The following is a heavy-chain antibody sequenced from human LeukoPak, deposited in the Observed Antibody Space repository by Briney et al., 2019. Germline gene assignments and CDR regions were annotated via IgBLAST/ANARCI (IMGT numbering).Heavy chain of an antibody. CDR2: ISGSGGST. J-gene: IGHJ4*02. CDR1: GFTFSSYA. V-gene: IGHV3-23*01. Sequence: GGSLRLSCAASGFTFSSYAMSWVRQAPGKGLEWVSAISGSGGSTYHADSVKGRFTISRGNSKNSLFLQMNSLRAEDTAMYYCARDWMLFHRPDYWGQGTLVTVSS. D-gene: IGHD2-21*01. CDR3: ARDWMLFHRPDY.